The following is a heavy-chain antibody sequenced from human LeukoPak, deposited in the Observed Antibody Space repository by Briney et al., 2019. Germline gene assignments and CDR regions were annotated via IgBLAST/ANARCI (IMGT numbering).Heavy chain of an antibody. D-gene: IGHD1-26*01. CDR1: GYTLSDNH. CDR2: IDPNSGVT. Sequence: ASVKVSCKASGYTLSDNHLYWVRQAPGQGLEWMGWIDPNSGVTNFAQNFQGRLTMTTDTSISTAYMELSRLTSDDTTVYYCARELGINAFDVWGQGTLVTVSS. V-gene: IGHV1-2*02. J-gene: IGHJ3*01. CDR3: ARELGINAFDV.